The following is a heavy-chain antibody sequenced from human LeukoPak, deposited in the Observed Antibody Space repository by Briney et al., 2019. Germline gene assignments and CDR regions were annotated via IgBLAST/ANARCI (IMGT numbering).Heavy chain of an antibody. CDR3: VSQYFDF. Sequence: GGALMLSCAAPVYTFSNAWITRVRQAPGKGLEWVARIKTKSDGGITDYAAPVKGRFTISRDDSKNTVYLQMNGLKTEDTAVYYCVSQYFDFWDQGTLVTVSS. CDR1: VYTFSNAW. J-gene: IGHJ4*02. CDR2: IKTKSDGGIT. V-gene: IGHV3-15*01.